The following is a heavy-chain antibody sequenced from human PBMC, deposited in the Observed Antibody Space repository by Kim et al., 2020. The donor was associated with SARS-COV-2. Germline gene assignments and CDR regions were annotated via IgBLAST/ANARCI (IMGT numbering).Heavy chain of an antibody. CDR1: GGSISSTTW. Sequence: SETLSLTCAVSGGSISSTTWWSWVRQPPGKGLEWVGDIFLTGSTNYNPSLKGRVTISVDKSKNQFSLRLSSVTAADTAVYYCARLGSDGETFFDYWGQDSWSPSPQ. D-gene: IGHD4-17*01. CDR3: ARLGSDGETFFDY. J-gene: IGHJ4*01. V-gene: IGHV4-4*02. CDR2: IFLTGST.